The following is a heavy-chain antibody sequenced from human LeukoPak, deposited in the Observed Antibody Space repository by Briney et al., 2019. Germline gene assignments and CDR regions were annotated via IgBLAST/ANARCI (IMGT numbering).Heavy chain of an antibody. CDR2: LYYSGST. V-gene: IGHV4-59*01. CDR3: ARGSGIRFDP. J-gene: IGHJ5*02. D-gene: IGHD2-15*01. CDR1: GGSISSYY. Sequence: SETLSLTCTVSGGSISSYYWSWIRQPPGKGLEWIGYLYYSGSTNYNPSLKSRVTISADTSRNQFSLKLSSVTTADTAVYYCARGSGIRFDPWGQGTLVTVSS.